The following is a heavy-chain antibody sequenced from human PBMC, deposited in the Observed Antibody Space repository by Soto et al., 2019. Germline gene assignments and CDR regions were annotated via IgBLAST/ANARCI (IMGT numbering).Heavy chain of an antibody. D-gene: IGHD1-26*01. V-gene: IGHV1-69*06. CDR3: ARGWETVGTTPPFAY. CDR2: IIPLFGTP. CDR1: GGTFSNYA. Sequence: QVQLVQSGAEVKKPGSSVKVSCKASGGTFSNYAINWVRQAPGQGLEWMGGIIPLFGTPNYAQKFQGRVTFTAHKSTSTAYMELRSLRSDDTAVYYCARGWETVGTTPPFAYWGQGTLVTVSS. J-gene: IGHJ4*02.